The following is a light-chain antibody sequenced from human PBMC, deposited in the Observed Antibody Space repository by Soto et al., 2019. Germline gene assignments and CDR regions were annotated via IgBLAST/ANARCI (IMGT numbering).Light chain of an antibody. CDR2: GDN. J-gene: IGLJ3*02. Sequence: QSVVTQPPSASGTPGQRVTISCSGNYFNIGGHTVNWYQQLPGTAPKLLIYGDNQRPSGVPDRFSVSKSGTSASLAISGLQSEDEADYYCASWDDSLNGWVFGGGTKLTVL. V-gene: IGLV1-44*01. CDR1: YFNIGGHT. CDR3: ASWDDSLNGWV.